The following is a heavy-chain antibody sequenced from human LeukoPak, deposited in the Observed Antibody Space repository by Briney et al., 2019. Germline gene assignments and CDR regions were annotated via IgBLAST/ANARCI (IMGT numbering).Heavy chain of an antibody. D-gene: IGHD3-22*01. Sequence: GGSLRLSCAASGFTFSSYSMNWVRQAPGKGLEWVSSISSSSSYIYYADSVKGRFTISRDNAKNSLYLQMNSLRAEDTAVYYCARDIYYYDSSGYYFPGGSDHWGQGTLVTVSS. J-gene: IGHJ4*02. CDR1: GFTFSSYS. CDR3: ARDIYYYDSSGYYFPGGSDH. V-gene: IGHV3-21*01. CDR2: ISSSSSYI.